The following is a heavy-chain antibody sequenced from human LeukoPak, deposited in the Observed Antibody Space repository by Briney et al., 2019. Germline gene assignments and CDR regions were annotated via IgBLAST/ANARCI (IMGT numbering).Heavy chain of an antibody. Sequence: GGSLRLSCAASGFTFSSYAMSWVRQAPGKGLEWVSSITGSGGNTYYADSIRGRFTISRDNSKNTLYLQMNSLRAEDTAVYYCARDQERLLWFGELNFDYWGQGTLVTVSS. CDR3: ARDQERLLWFGELNFDY. CDR1: GFTFSSYA. V-gene: IGHV3-23*01. CDR2: ITGSGGNT. J-gene: IGHJ4*02. D-gene: IGHD3-10*01.